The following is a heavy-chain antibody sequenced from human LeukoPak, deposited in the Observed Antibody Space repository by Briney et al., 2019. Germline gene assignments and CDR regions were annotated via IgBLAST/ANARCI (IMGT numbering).Heavy chain of an antibody. CDR1: VFTFGVYA. Sequence: GGPRRLSCTASVFTFGVYAMSWVRQAPGKGRGWVGFIRSKAYGGTTEYAASVKGRFTISRDDSKSIAYLQMNSLKTEHTAVYYCTRVVGSGSFDYWGQGTLVTVSS. V-gene: IGHV3-49*04. CDR2: IRSKAYGGTT. CDR3: TRVVGSGSFDY. J-gene: IGHJ4*02. D-gene: IGHD3-10*01.